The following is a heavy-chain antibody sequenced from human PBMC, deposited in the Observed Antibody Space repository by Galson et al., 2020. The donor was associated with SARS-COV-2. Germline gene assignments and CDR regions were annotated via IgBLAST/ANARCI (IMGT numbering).Heavy chain of an antibody. Sequence: SCAASGLSFEDYAMHWVRQAPGKGLEWVSGLGWNSDSIGYADSVKGRFTISRDNAKNALYLQMNSLRPEDTARDYCAKESSVGATPYCMGVWGKGTTVTVSS. CDR3: AKESSVGATPYCMGV. CDR2: LGWNSDSI. D-gene: IGHD1-26*01. CDR1: GLSFEDYA. J-gene: IGHJ6*03. V-gene: IGHV3-9*01.